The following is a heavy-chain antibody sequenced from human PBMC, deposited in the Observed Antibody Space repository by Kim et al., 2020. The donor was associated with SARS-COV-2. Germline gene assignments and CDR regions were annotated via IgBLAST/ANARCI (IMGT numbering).Heavy chain of an antibody. CDR2: ITSKADGGTK. J-gene: IGHJ4*02. D-gene: IGHD6-19*01. V-gene: IGHV3-15*01. CDR3: TTDNFYSSPAGLLDY. CDR1: GFTFSKAW. Sequence: GGSLRLSCAASGFTFSKAWMSWVRQAPGKGLEWVGRITSKADGGTKAYAAPVKGRFTISRDDSKNTLYLQMNSLKTEDTAVYYRTTDNFYSSPAGLLDYWGQRTLVTVSS.